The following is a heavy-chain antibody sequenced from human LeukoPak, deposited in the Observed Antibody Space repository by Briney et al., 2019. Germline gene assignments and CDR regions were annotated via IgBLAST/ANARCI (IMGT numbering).Heavy chain of an antibody. Sequence: GGSLRLSCAASGFTLSRYWMHWVRQAPGKGLMWVSHINSDGSITSYADSVKGRFTISRDNAKNTLYVQMNSLRAEDTAVYYCARGSYASSGYYDYWGQGTLVTVSS. J-gene: IGHJ4*02. V-gene: IGHV3-74*01. D-gene: IGHD3-22*01. CDR2: INSDGSIT. CDR3: ARGSYASSGYYDY. CDR1: GFTLSRYW.